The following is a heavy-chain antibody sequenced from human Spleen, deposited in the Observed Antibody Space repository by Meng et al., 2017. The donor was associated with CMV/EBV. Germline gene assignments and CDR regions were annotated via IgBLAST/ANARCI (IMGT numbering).Heavy chain of an antibody. J-gene: IGHJ4*02. V-gene: IGHV4-59*01. Sequence: GSLRLSCTVSGGSINGYFWSWIRQPPGKGLEWIGYFSYGGSTNYNPSLKSRVIILVDTSTNQFSLKLSSVTAADTAVYYCVRLESGFWSGYFVYWGQGALVTVSS. CDR2: FSYGGST. D-gene: IGHD3-3*01. CDR1: GGSINGYF. CDR3: VRLESGFWSGYFVY.